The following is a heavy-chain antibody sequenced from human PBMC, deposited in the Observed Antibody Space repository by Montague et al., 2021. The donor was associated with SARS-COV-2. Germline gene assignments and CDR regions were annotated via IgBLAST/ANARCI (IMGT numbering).Heavy chain of an antibody. J-gene: IGHJ5*02. D-gene: IGHD6-25*01. CDR2: VLKTDTERP. Sequence: SETLSLTCTVSNGSISTFYWTWVRQRPGQGLEWIGNVLKTDTERPNYNPSLRSRLRFSIDTSKNQFSLTLHSATAADTATYFCARDPGGSQQYLDLWGRGIAVTVSS. CDR1: NGSISTFY. CDR3: ARDPGGSQQYLDL. V-gene: IGHV4-59*01.